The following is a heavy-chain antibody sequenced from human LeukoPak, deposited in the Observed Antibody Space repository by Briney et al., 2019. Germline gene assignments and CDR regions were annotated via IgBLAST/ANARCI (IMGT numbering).Heavy chain of an antibody. D-gene: IGHD3-22*01. Sequence: PGGSLRLSCAASGFTFSSSWMHWVRQAPGKGLEWVAVISYDGSNKYYADSVKGRFTVSRDNSKNTLYLQMNSPRAEDTAVYYCAKCDSSGYYYYGMDVWGQGTTVTVSS. CDR1: GFTFSSSW. J-gene: IGHJ6*02. CDR2: ISYDGSNK. CDR3: AKCDSSGYYYYGMDV. V-gene: IGHV3-30*18.